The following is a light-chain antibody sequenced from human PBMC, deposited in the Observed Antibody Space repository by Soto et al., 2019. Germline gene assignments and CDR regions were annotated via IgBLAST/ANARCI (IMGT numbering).Light chain of an antibody. J-gene: IGKJ1*01. CDR2: KAS. CDR1: QSISSW. V-gene: IGKV1-5*03. Sequence: DIQMTQSPSTLSASVGDRVTITCRASQSISSWLAWYQQIPGKAPKLLIYKASNLENGVPSRFSGSGFGTDFTPTISSLQPYDFATYYCQQYNSYSWTFGQGTKVEFK. CDR3: QQYNSYSWT.